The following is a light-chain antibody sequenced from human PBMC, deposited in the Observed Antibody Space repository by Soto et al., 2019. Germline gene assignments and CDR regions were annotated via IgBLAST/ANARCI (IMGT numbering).Light chain of an antibody. CDR3: QHRSDWPLT. CDR1: QSIGNV. V-gene: IGKV3-11*01. Sequence: EIVLTQSPATLSLSPGERATLSCRASQSIGNVLAWYQQKPGQAPRLLVYDSSNRATDIPARFSGSGSGTAFTLTSSSLEPVVFAVYYCQHRSDWPLTFGGGTKVEIK. CDR2: DSS. J-gene: IGKJ4*01.